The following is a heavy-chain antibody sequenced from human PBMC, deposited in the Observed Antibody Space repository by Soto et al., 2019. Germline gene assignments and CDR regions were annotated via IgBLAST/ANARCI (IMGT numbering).Heavy chain of an antibody. CDR1: GYTFTGYY. Sequence: QVQLVQSGAEVNKPGASVKVSCKASGYTFTGYYMHWVRQAPGQGLEWMGWINPNSGGTNYAQKFQGRVTMTRDTSISTAYMELSRLRSDDTAVYYCARADAIFGVVAVDYWGQGPLVPVSS. J-gene: IGHJ4*02. D-gene: IGHD3-3*01. CDR3: ARADAIFGVVAVDY. CDR2: INPNSGGT. V-gene: IGHV1-2*02.